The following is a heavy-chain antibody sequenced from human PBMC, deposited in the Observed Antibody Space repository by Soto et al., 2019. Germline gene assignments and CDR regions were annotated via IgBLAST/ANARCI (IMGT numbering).Heavy chain of an antibody. CDR1: GGSISSSSYY. CDR3: ARGLRFLESENWFDP. J-gene: IGHJ5*02. Sequence: SETLSLTCTVSGGSISSSSYYWGWIRQPPGKGLEWIGSIYYSGSTYYNTSLKSRVTISVDTSKNQFSLKLSSVTAADTAVYYCARGLRFLESENWFDPWGQGTLVTVSS. CDR2: IYYSGST. V-gene: IGHV4-39*01. D-gene: IGHD3-3*01.